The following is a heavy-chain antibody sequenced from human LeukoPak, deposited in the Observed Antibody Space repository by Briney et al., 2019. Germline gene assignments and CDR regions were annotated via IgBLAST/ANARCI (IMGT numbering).Heavy chain of an antibody. V-gene: IGHV3-30*18. J-gene: IGHJ4*02. CDR1: GFTFSSYG. Sequence: GGSLRLSCAASGFTFSSYGMHWVRQAPGKGLEWVAVISYDESNKYYADSVKGRFTISRDNSKNTLHLHMNRLRAEDTAVYYCAKDPRDYCSSTSCYPTYWGQGTLVTVSS. CDR2: ISYDESNK. CDR3: AKDPRDYCSSTSCYPTY. D-gene: IGHD2-2*01.